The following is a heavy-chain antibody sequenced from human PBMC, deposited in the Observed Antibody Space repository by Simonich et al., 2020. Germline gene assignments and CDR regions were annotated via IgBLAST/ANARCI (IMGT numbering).Heavy chain of an antibody. V-gene: IGHV3-74*01. CDR1: GFTFSSYW. CDR2: INSDGSST. Sequence: EVQLVESGGGLVQPGGSLRLSCAASGFTFSSYWMNGVRQAPGKGLVWVSRINSDGSSTSYAASVKGRFTISRDNAKNTLYLQMNSLRAEDTAVYYCARDYSNYDAFDIWGQGTMVTVSS. CDR3: ARDYSNYDAFDI. D-gene: IGHD4-4*01. J-gene: IGHJ3*02.